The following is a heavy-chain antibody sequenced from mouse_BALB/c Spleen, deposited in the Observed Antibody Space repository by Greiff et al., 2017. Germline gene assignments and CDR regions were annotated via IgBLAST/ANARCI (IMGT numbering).Heavy chain of an antibody. Sequence: DLVKPGASVKLSCKASGYTFTSYWINWIKQRPGQGLEWIGRIAPGSGSTYYNEMFKGKATLTVDTSSSTAYIQLSSLSSEDSAVYFCARQTGYYPYYYAMDYWGQETSVTVSS. CDR3: ARQTGYYPYYYAMDY. CDR1: GYTFTSYW. CDR2: IAPGSGST. D-gene: IGHD2-3*01. J-gene: IGHJ4*01. V-gene: IGHV1S41*01.